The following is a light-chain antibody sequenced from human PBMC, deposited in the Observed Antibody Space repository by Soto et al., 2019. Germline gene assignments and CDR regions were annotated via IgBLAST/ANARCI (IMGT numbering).Light chain of an antibody. J-gene: IGKJ3*01. V-gene: IGKV3-15*01. Sequence: EIVMTQSPATLSGSPGERATLSCRASQSVSSDLAWYQQIPGQAPRLLIYGASTRATGIPARFSGSGSGTEFTLTISSLQSEDIGIYYCQQYDSWPYTFGPGSKVHFK. CDR1: QSVSSD. CDR3: QQYDSWPYT. CDR2: GAS.